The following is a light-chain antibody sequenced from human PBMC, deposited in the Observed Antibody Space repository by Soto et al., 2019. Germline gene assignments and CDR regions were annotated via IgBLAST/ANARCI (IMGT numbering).Light chain of an antibody. CDR1: QSVLYSSNNKNY. Sequence: DIVMTQSPDSLAVSLGERDTINCKSSQSVLYSSNNKNYLAWYQQRPGQPPKLLIYWASTRDSGVPDRFSGSGSGTDFTLTSTSLKAEDVAVYYCQQYESTPPTFGQGTKLEIK. J-gene: IGKJ2*01. V-gene: IGKV4-1*01. CDR3: QQYESTPPT. CDR2: WAS.